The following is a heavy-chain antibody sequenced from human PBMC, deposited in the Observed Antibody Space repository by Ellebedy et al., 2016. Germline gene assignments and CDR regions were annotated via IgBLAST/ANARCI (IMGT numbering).Heavy chain of an antibody. D-gene: IGHD2-2*01. CDR1: GYTFTGYY. Sequence: ASVKVSCXASGYTFTGYYMHWVRQAPGQGLEWMGWISAYNGNTNYAQKLQGRVTMTTDTSTSTAYMELRSLRSDDTAVYYCARGSSTSYTYYYGMDVWGQGTTVTVSS. J-gene: IGHJ6*02. V-gene: IGHV1-18*04. CDR3: ARGSSTSYTYYYGMDV. CDR2: ISAYNGNT.